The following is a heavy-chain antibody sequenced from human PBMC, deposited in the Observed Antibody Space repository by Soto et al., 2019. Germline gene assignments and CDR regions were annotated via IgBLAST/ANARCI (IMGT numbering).Heavy chain of an antibody. D-gene: IGHD4-4*01. Sequence: QVQLVQSGAEVKKPGSSVTVSCKASGGTFGSYAISWVRQAPGQGLEWMGGIIPIFGTADYAQKFQGRVTITADESTSTAYMELSSLRSEDTAVYYCATHMTTVGYGYVMDVWGQGTTVTVSS. J-gene: IGHJ6*02. CDR2: IIPIFGTA. V-gene: IGHV1-69*12. CDR1: GGTFGSYA. CDR3: ATHMTTVGYGYVMDV.